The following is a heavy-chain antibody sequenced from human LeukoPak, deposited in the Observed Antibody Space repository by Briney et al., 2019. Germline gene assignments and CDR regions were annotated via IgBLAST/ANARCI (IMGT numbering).Heavy chain of an antibody. CDR2: IYYSGSP. J-gene: IGHJ4*02. CDR3: ARIGVGAFRD. D-gene: IGHD1-26*01. Sequence: NPSETLSLTCTVSGGSINSYYWSWIRQPPGKGLEWIGYIYYSGSPNYNPSLKSRVTISVVTSKNQFSLKLNSVTAADTAVYYCARIGVGAFRDWGQGTLATVSS. V-gene: IGHV4-59*01. CDR1: GGSINSYY.